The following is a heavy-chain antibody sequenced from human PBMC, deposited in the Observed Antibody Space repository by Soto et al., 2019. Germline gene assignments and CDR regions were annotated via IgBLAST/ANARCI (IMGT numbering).Heavy chain of an antibody. D-gene: IGHD4-17*01. CDR3: ARDADGDYASYYFDY. CDR1: GFTFSSYA. CDR2: ISSNGGST. V-gene: IGHV3-64*01. Sequence: GGSLRLSCAASGFTFSSYAMHWVRQAPGKGLEYVSAISSNGGSTYYANSVKGRFTISRDNSKNTLYLQMGSLRAEDMAVYYCARDADGDYASYYFDYWGQGTLVTVSS. J-gene: IGHJ4*02.